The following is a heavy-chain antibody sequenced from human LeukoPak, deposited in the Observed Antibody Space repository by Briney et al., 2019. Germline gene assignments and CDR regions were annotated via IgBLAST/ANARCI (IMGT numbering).Heavy chain of an antibody. CDR1: GYTFTNSW. D-gene: IGHD3-22*01. V-gene: IGHV5-51*01. Sequence: GESLKISCKTSGYTFTNSWIGWVRQMPGKGLEWMGIIHPSDSDTKYSPSFQGQVTISLDKSISTAYLQWSSLKASDTAVYYCARTSDFYDSSGPLDYWGQGTLVTVS. J-gene: IGHJ4*02. CDR3: ARTSDFYDSSGPLDY. CDR2: IHPSDSDT.